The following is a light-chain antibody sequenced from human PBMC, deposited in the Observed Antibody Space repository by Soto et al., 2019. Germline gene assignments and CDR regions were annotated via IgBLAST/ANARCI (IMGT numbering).Light chain of an antibody. CDR3: GTWDTSLSLVV. Sequence: QSVLTQPPSVSAAPAQKVTISCSGSTTNIGINYVSWYQLLPGTAPKLLIYDNNQRPSGIPDRFSGSKSGTSATLGITGLQTGDEADYYCGTWDTSLSLVVFGGGTQLTVL. CDR2: DNN. CDR1: TTNIGINY. V-gene: IGLV1-51*01. J-gene: IGLJ2*01.